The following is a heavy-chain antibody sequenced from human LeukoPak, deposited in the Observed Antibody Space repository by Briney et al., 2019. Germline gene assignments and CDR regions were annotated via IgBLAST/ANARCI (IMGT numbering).Heavy chain of an antibody. D-gene: IGHD3-10*01. CDR2: VDYRGTT. CDR1: GGSVGSTTYY. V-gene: IGHV4-39*07. CDR3: ARDSGPTITMVRGVIITGAYAFDI. J-gene: IGHJ3*02. Sequence: PSETLSLTCTVSGGSVGSTTYYWGWIRQPPGKGLEWIGHVDYRGTTYYNPSLNSRVTISADTSKNQFSLKLSSVTAADTAVYYCARDSGPTITMVRGVIITGAYAFDIWGQGTMVTVSS.